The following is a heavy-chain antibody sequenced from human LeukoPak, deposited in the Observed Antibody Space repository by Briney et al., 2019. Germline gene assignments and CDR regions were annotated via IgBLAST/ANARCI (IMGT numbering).Heavy chain of an antibody. CDR2: IIPIFGTA. V-gene: IGHV1-69*13. CDR1: GGTFSSYA. CDR3: ARDQGYYYYYGMDV. Sequence: ASVKVSCKASGGTFSSYAISWVRQAPGQGLEWMGGIIPIFGTANYAQKFQGRVTITADESTSTAYMELSSLRSEDTAVYYCARDQGYYYYYGMDVWGQGTTVTVSS. J-gene: IGHJ6*02.